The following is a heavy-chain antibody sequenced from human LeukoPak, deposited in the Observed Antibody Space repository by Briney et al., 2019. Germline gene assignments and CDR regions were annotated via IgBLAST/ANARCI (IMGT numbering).Heavy chain of an antibody. CDR2: IYHSGCP. V-gene: IGHV4-4*02. CDR1: GGSISSNNW. CDR3: ARVNINNWHSCDY. D-gene: IGHD1-1*01. Sequence: SGTLSLTCAVSGGSISSNNWWGWVRQPPGKGLEWIGEIYHSGCPNYNPSLKSRVTISVDKSRNHFSLNLSSVTAADTAVYYCARVNINNWHSCDYWGQGTLVTVSS. J-gene: IGHJ4*02.